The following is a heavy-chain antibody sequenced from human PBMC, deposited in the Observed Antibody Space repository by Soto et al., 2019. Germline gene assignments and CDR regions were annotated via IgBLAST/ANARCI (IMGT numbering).Heavy chain of an antibody. CDR3: ASARHIGP. CDR2: IGQDGSQR. J-gene: IGHJ5*02. D-gene: IGHD2-21*01. V-gene: IGHV3-7*01. Sequence: CISWVRKAPGKGLEWVANIGQDGSQRNYVDSVKGRFTISRDNAENSLYLQMNSLRAEDTAIYYCASARHIGPWGQGTLVTVSS. CDR1: C.